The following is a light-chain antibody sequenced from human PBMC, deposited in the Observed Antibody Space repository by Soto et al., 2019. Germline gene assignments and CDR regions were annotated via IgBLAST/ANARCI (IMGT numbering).Light chain of an antibody. CDR3: QHYNSYSEA. CDR1: QDITSY. CDR2: KAS. J-gene: IGKJ1*01. V-gene: IGKV1-5*03. Sequence: DIQMTQSPSSLSASVGDRVTITCRASQDITSYLAWYQQKPGKAPNLLIYKASTLKSGVPSRFSGSGSGTEFTLTISSLQPDDFATYYCQHYNSYSEAFGQGTKVDIK.